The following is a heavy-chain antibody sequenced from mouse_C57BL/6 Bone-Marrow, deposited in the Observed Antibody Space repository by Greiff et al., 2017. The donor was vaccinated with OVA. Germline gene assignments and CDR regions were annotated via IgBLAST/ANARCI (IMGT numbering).Heavy chain of an antibody. J-gene: IGHJ3*01. D-gene: IGHD2-5*01. CDR2: IDPSDSYT. CDR1: GYTFTSYW. CDR3: ARHYSNSFAY. Sequence: VQLQQSGAELVKPGASVKLSCKASGYTFTSYWMPWVKQRPGQGLEWIGEIDPSDSYTNYNQKFKGKATLTVDTSSSTAYMQLSSLTSEDSAVYYCARHYSNSFAYWGQGTLVTVSA. V-gene: IGHV1-50*01.